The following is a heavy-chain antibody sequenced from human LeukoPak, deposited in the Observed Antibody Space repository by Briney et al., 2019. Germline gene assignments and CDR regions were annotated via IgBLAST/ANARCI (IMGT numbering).Heavy chain of an antibody. J-gene: IGHJ3*02. CDR1: GGSISSSSYY. Sequence: PSETLSLTCTVSGGSISSSSYYWSWIRQPPGKGLEWIGYIYYSGSTDYNPSLKSRVTISVDTSKNQFSLKLSSVTAADTAVYYCARRRDGDGYNYDAFDIWGQGTMVTVSS. D-gene: IGHD5-24*01. CDR2: IYYSGST. V-gene: IGHV4-61*05. CDR3: ARRRDGDGYNYDAFDI.